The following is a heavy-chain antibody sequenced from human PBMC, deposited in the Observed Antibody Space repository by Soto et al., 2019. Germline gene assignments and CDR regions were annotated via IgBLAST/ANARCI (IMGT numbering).Heavy chain of an antibody. CDR1: GYSFTDYG. D-gene: IGHD3-10*01. V-gene: IGHV1-18*01. CDR2: INAKNGDT. J-gene: IGHJ4*02. Sequence: QVRLVQSGAEVKKPGASVKVSCKASGYSFTDYGVTWVRQAPEQGLEWMGWINAKNGDTNYAHNVQGRVTMTADTSTSTAYMELRSLRSDDTAVYYCARGVSSGNDYWGQGTLVTVSS. CDR3: ARGVSSGNDY.